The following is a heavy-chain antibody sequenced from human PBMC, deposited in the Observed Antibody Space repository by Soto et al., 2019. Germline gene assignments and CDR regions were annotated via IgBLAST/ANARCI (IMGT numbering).Heavy chain of an antibody. J-gene: IGHJ4*02. CDR3: ARDTYDYGRYDY. CDR2: ISACNGNT. D-gene: IGHD4-17*01. V-gene: IGHV1-18*01. Sequence: ASVKVSCKASGYTFTSYGISWVRQAPGQGLEWMGWISACNGNTNYAQKLQGRVTMTTDTSTSTAYMELRSLRSDDTAVYYCARDTYDYGRYDYWGQGTLVTVSS. CDR1: GYTFTSYG.